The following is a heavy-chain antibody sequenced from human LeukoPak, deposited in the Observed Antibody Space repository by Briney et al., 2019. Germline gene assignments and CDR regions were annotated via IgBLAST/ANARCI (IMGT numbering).Heavy chain of an antibody. Sequence: ASVKVSCKASGYTFTGYYMHWVRQAPGQGLEWMGRINPNSGGTNYAQKFQGRVTMTRDTSISTAYMELSRLRSDDTAVYYCARSHSGSYEGDYWGQGTLVTVSS. CDR1: GYTFTGYY. D-gene: IGHD1-26*01. V-gene: IGHV1-2*06. CDR2: INPNSGGT. CDR3: ARSHSGSYEGDY. J-gene: IGHJ4*02.